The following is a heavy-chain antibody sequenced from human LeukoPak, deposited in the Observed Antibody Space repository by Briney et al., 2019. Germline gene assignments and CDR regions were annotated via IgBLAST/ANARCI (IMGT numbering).Heavy chain of an antibody. CDR3: ARDGNLVQQWLAWDDAFDI. CDR1: GGSISSSSYY. Sequence: SETLSLTCTVSGGSISSSSYYWGWIRQPPGKGLEWIGSIYYSGSTNYNPSLKSRVTMSVDTSKNQFSLKLSSVTAADTAVYYCARDGNLVQQWLAWDDAFDIWGQGTMVTVSS. D-gene: IGHD6-19*01. CDR2: IYYSGST. J-gene: IGHJ3*02. V-gene: IGHV4-39*07.